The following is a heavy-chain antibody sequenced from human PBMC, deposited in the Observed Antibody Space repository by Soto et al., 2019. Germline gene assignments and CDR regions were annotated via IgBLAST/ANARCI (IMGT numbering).Heavy chain of an antibody. D-gene: IGHD1-26*01. CDR3: ATDMGVTRGPYYYYYGMDV. Sequence: SETLSLTCTVSGGSISSSSYYSGWLRQPPGKGLEWIGSIYYSGSTYYNPSLKSRVTISVDTSKNQFSLKLSSVTAADTAVYYCATDMGVTRGPYYYYYGMDVWGQGTTVTVSS. CDR1: GGSISSSSYY. CDR2: IYYSGST. J-gene: IGHJ6*02. V-gene: IGHV4-39*01.